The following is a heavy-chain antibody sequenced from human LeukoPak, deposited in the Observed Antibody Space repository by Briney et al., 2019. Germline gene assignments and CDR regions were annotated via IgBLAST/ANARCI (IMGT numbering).Heavy chain of an antibody. CDR1: GGSISSYY. D-gene: IGHD6-13*01. Sequence: SETLSLTCTVSGGSISSYYWSWIRQPPGKRLEWIGYIYYSGSTNYNPSLKSRVTISVDTSKNQFSLKLSSVTAADTAVYYCARLPIAAAGSPGMDVWGQGTTVTVSS. CDR2: IYYSGST. V-gene: IGHV4-59*08. J-gene: IGHJ6*02. CDR3: ARLPIAAAGSPGMDV.